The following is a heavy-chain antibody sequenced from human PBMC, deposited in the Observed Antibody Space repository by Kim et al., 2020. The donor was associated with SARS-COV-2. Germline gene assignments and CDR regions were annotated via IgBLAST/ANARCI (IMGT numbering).Heavy chain of an antibody. CDR2: ISGDSGTL. V-gene: IGHV3-9*01. D-gene: IGHD6-13*01. CDR1: GFTFDDYA. J-gene: IGHJ4*02. CDR3: AEDADSSSWDLFDY. Sequence: GGSLRLSCAASGFTFDDYAMHWVRQAPGKGLEWVSVISGDSGTLDDAASVKGLSTISSDNAKNPFYLQINSIRAENTALYYSAEDADSSSWDLFDYWGQG.